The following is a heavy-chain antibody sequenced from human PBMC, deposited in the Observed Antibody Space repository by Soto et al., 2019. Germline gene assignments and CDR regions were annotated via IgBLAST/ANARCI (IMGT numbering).Heavy chain of an antibody. V-gene: IGHV3-23*04. CDR1: GFTFSSYE. CDR3: AKDELTVTTWGYYFDY. J-gene: IGHJ4*02. D-gene: IGHD4-17*01. CDR2: ISGSGGST. Sequence: EVQLVESGGGLVQPGGSLRLSCAASGFTFSSYEMNWVRQAPGKGLEWVSAISGSGGSTYYADSVKGRFTISRDNSKNTLYLQMNSLRAEDTAVYYCAKDELTVTTWGYYFDYWGQGTLVTVSS.